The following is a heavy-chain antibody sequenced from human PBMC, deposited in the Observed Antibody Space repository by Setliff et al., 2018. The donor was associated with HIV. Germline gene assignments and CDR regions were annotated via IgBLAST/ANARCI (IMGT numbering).Heavy chain of an antibody. CDR1: GFTLSTYG. CDR3: ARDTTDDNSIFPY. Sequence: PGGSLRLSCATSGFTLSTYGMHWVRQAPGKGLEWVARVHYNGNDKFYVDSVKGRFTISRDNSKNTLYLQMNSLRAEDTAVYYCARDTTDDNSIFPYWGQGTLVTVSS. CDR2: VHYNGNDK. J-gene: IGHJ4*02. D-gene: IGHD3-22*01. V-gene: IGHV3-30*02.